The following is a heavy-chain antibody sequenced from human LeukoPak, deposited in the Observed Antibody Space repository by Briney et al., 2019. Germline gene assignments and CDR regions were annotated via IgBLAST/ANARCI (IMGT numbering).Heavy chain of an antibody. V-gene: IGHV4-39*07. CDR3: ARDLLSTAGYFDY. J-gene: IGHJ4*02. CDR2: IHSSGGS. D-gene: IGHD6-19*01. Sequence: SATLSLTCIVSGVSISSSNSYWGWIRQPPGKGLEWIGSIHSSGGSYYSPSLTSRVTISVDTSKSQFSLNLSSVTAADTAVYYCARDLLSTAGYFDYWGQGTLVTVSS. CDR1: GVSISSSNSY.